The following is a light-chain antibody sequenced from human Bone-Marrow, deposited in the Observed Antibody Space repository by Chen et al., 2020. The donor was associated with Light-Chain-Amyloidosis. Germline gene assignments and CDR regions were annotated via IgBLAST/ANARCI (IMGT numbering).Light chain of an antibody. V-gene: IGKV1-5*01. J-gene: IGKJ2*01. CDR1: QNINRW. CDR2: DAS. Sequence: DIQMTQSPYTLSASVGDSVTITCRAGQNINRWMAWYQQKPGKPPNLLIYDASTLEGGVPSRFSGSDSGTEFTLTISGLQPDDFASYYCQQYYGYPYTFGPGTKLAIK. CDR3: QQYYGYPYT.